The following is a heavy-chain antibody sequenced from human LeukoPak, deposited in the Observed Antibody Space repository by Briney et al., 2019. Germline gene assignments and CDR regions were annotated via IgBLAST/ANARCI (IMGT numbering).Heavy chain of an antibody. CDR3: ASVSGHYQADGY. D-gene: IGHD1-26*01. CDR2: INPESGDT. Sequence: ASVKVSCKASRYTFAGYYMHWVRQAPGQGLEWMGWINPESGDTKYAQKFQGRVTMTRDTSITTAYMELSRLRSDDTAVYYCASVSGHYQADGYWGQGTLVTVSS. CDR1: RYTFAGYY. V-gene: IGHV1-2*02. J-gene: IGHJ4*02.